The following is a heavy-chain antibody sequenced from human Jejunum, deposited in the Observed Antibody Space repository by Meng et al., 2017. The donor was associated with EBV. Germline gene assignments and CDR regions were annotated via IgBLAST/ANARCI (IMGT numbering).Heavy chain of an antibody. CDR2: ISAGNGIT. Sequence: QVQLVQSGAEGKKPGASVKVSCKASGYPLTNYAIHWVRQAPGQRLEWMGWISAGNGITKYSQKFQGRVTVTRDTSTAYMELSRLRSEDTAVYYCARGSSWYRGDYWGQGTLVTVSS. V-gene: IGHV1-3*01. J-gene: IGHJ4*02. D-gene: IGHD6-13*01. CDR3: ARGSSWYRGDY. CDR1: GYPLTNYA.